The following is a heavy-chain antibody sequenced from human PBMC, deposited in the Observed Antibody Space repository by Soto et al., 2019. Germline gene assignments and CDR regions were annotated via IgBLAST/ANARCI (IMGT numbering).Heavy chain of an antibody. CDR3: ARDVRSRRYDL. CDR1: GSTFRNYG. Sequence: QVQLVESGGGVVQPGRSLRLSCAASGSTFRNYGMHWVRQAPGKGLEWLAVIWYDGSNKYYADSVKGRFTISRDNSKNTLYLEMNCLRDEDTAVYYCARDVRSRRYDLWGQGTLVIVSS. J-gene: IGHJ5*02. V-gene: IGHV3-33*01. CDR2: IWYDGSNK. D-gene: IGHD3-10*02.